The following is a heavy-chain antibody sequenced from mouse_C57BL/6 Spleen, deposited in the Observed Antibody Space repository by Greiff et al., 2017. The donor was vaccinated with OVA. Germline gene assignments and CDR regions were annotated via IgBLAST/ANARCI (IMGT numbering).Heavy chain of an antibody. Sequence: EVQPVESGGGLVKPGGSLKLSCAASGFTFSDYGIHWVRQAPEKGLEWVAYISSGSSTIYYAATVKGRFTTSRYNAKNTLFLQMTSLRSEDTAMYYCARGFDYWGQGTTLTVSS. V-gene: IGHV5-17*01. CDR2: ISSGSSTI. J-gene: IGHJ2*01. CDR1: GFTFSDYG. CDR3: ARGFDY.